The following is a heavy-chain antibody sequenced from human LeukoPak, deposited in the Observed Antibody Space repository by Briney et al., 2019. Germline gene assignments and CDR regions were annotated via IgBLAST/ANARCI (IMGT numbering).Heavy chain of an antibody. J-gene: IGHJ4*02. CDR2: INQNGSEK. CDR1: GFSFNSYW. V-gene: IGHV3-7*01. CDR3: ARDQGVGSDY. D-gene: IGHD3-16*01. Sequence: EGSLRLSCAASGFSFNSYWMNWVRQAPGKGLEWVANINQNGSEKYYVDSVKGRFTISRDNAKNSLYLQMSSLRAEDAAVYYCARDQGVGSDYWGQGALVTVSS.